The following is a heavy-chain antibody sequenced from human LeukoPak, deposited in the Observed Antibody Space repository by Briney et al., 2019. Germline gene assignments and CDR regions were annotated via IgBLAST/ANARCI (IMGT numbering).Heavy chain of an antibody. V-gene: IGHV4-34*01. CDR1: GGSFSGYY. CDR2: VNDSGGT. J-gene: IGHJ3*02. Sequence: SETLSLTCAVYGGSFSGYYWSWIHQPPGKGLEWIGEVNDSGGTNYNPSLKSRVTISVDTSKNQFSLKLSSVTAADTAVYYCVRGDYGDQFADGFDIWGQGTMVTVSS. CDR3: VRGDYGDQFADGFDI. D-gene: IGHD4-17*01.